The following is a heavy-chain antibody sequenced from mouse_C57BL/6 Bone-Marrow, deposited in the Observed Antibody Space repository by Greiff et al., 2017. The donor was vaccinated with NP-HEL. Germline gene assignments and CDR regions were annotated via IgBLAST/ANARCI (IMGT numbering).Heavy chain of an antibody. J-gene: IGHJ4*01. CDR3: PPTVDYAMDY. Sequence: EVQLQESGAELVRPGASVKLSCTASGFNIKDDYMHWVKQRPEQGLEWIGWIDPENGDTEYASKFQGKATITADTSSNTAYLQLSSLTSEDTAVYYCPPTVDYAMDYWGQGTSVTVSS. V-gene: IGHV14-4*01. CDR2: IDPENGDT. D-gene: IGHD1-1*01. CDR1: GFNIKDDY.